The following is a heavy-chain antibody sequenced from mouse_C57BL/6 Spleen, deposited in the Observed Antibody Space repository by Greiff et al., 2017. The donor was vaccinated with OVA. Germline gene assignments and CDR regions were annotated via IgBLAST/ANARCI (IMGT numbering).Heavy chain of an antibody. CDR3: ARMYDGYYGYAMDY. D-gene: IGHD2-3*01. J-gene: IGHJ4*01. CDR1: GYTFTSYG. V-gene: IGHV1-81*01. CDR2: IYPRSGNT. Sequence: QVQLQQSGAELARPGASVKLSCKASGYTFTSYGISWVKQRTGQGLEWIGEIYPRSGNTYYNEKFTGKATLTADKSSSTADMELRSLTSEDAAVYFCARMYDGYYGYAMDYWGQGTSVTVSS.